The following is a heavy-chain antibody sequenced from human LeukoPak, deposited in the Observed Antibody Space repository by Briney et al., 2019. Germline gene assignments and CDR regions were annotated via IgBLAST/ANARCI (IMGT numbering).Heavy chain of an antibody. CDR1: GGSISSYY. CDR2: IDHSGRT. J-gene: IGHJ3*02. V-gene: IGHV4-34*01. Sequence: SETLSLTCTVSGGSISSYYWSWIRQTPGKGLEWIGEIDHSGRTNYNPSLKSRVTISVDTSKNQVSVKLSSVTAADTAVYYCAKPRGGGTDAFDIWGQGTMVTVSS. CDR3: AKPRGGGTDAFDI. D-gene: IGHD3-16*01.